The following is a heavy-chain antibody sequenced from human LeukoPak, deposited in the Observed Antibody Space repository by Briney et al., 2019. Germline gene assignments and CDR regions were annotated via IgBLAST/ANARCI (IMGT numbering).Heavy chain of an antibody. CDR1: GGSFSGYY. Sequence: SETLSLTCAVYGGSFSGYYWSWIRQPPGEGLEWIGEINHSGSTNYNPSLKSRVTISVDTSKNQFSLQLNSVTPEDTAVYYCARDQGRTLVYYYYYYMDVWGKGTTVTVSS. D-gene: IGHD1-14*01. V-gene: IGHV4-34*01. CDR2: INHSGST. J-gene: IGHJ6*03. CDR3: ARDQGRTLVYYYYYYMDV.